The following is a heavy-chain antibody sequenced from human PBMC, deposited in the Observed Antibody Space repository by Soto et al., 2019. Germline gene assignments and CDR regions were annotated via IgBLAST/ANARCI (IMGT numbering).Heavy chain of an antibody. CDR1: GFTFSSYS. D-gene: IGHD3-22*01. CDR2: ISSSSSYI. V-gene: IGHV3-21*01. Sequence: ESGGGLVKPGGSLRLSCAASGFTFSSYSMNWVRQAPGNGLEWVSSISSSSSYIYYADSVKGRFTISRDNAKNSLYLQMNSLRAEDTAVYYCARGLYYYDSSGYYFAWGQGTLVTVSS. CDR3: ARGLYYYDSSGYYFA. J-gene: IGHJ4*02.